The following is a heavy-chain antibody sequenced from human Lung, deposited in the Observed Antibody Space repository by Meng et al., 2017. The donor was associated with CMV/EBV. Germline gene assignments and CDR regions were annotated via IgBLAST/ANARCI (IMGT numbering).Heavy chain of an antibody. J-gene: IGHJ4*02. Sequence: SXKISXTASGFTFGDYAMSWVRQAPGKGLEWVGFIRSKAYGGTTEYAESVKCRFTISRDDSKSINYLHMNSLNTEDTDVSYCNRDVTVSERYYCFCWGYYADYWGQGXLVTVSS. D-gene: IGHD3-3*01. CDR3: NRDVTVSERYYCFCWGYYADY. V-gene: IGHV3-49*04. CDR1: GFTFGDYA. CDR2: IRSKAYGGTT.